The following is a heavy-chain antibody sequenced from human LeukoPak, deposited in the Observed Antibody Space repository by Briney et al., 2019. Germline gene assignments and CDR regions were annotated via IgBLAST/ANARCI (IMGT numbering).Heavy chain of an antibody. Sequence: QTGGSLRLSCAASGFTFSHYAMSWVRQAPGKGLERVSGISGSGSDTFYADSVKGRFTISRDNSKNTLYLQMSSLRAEDTAVYYCASRGDSSTWYRNDYWGQGTLVTVSS. CDR2: ISGSGSDT. V-gene: IGHV3-23*01. CDR1: GFTFSHYA. CDR3: ASRGDSSTWYRNDY. J-gene: IGHJ4*02. D-gene: IGHD6-13*01.